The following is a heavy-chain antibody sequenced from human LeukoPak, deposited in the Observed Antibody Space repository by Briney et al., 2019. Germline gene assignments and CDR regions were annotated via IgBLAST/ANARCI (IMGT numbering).Heavy chain of an antibody. Sequence: PGGSLRLSCAASGFTFSTYWMHWVRQAPGKGLVWVSRINGDGGSRNYADSVKGRFTISRDNAKNTLYLQMSSLRVEDTAVYYCASASSHRTAAGGDYWGQGTLVTVPT. V-gene: IGHV3-74*01. J-gene: IGHJ4*02. D-gene: IGHD6-13*01. CDR3: ASASSHRTAAGGDY. CDR1: GFTFSTYW. CDR2: INGDGGSR.